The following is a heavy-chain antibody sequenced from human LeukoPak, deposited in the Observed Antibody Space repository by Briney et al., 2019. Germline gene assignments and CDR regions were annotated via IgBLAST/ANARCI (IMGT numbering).Heavy chain of an antibody. V-gene: IGHV3-23*01. CDR1: GFTFSSSA. Sequence: GGSLRLSCAASGFTFSSSAMSWVRQAPGKGLEWVSGIIDSGGSTYYAHSVKGRFTISRDDPKNSLYLQMNSLRAEDTAVYYCARVDYRGGGYFMDVWGRGTPVTVSS. CDR3: ARVDYRGGGYFMDV. J-gene: IGHJ6*03. CDR2: IIDSGGST. D-gene: IGHD4-11*01.